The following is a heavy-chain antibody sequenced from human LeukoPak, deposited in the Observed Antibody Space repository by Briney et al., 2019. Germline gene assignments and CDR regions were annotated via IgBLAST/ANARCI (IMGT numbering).Heavy chain of an antibody. D-gene: IGHD5-18*01. CDR3: ARGTSRLWSSH. Sequence: PSETLSLTCTVSGGSIRGYYWSWIRQPPGKALEWIGYINDSGSTDYNPSLKSRVTISVDTSKNQFSLKLSSVTAADTAVYYCARGTSRLWSSHWGQGTLVTVSS. J-gene: IGHJ4*02. CDR2: INDSGST. V-gene: IGHV4-59*08. CDR1: GGSIRGYY.